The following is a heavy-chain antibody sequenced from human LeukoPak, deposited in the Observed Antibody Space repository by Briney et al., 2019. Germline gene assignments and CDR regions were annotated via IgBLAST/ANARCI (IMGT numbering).Heavy chain of an antibody. CDR1: GFNFGSYG. CDR3: AKDRRAVAGIYLV. V-gene: IGHV3-30*02. J-gene: IGHJ4*02. CDR2: IKYDGSRK. Sequence: AGGSLRLSCGASGFNFGSYGMYWVRQAPGKGLESLTFIKYDGSRKYYADSVKGRFTVSKDNSKNTLYLQMNSLRAEDTAVYYCAKDRRAVAGIYLVWGQGTLVTVSS. D-gene: IGHD6-19*01.